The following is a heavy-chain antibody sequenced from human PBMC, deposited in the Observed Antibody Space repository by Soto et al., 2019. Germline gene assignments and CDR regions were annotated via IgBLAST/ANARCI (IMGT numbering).Heavy chain of an antibody. CDR2: INPNSGGT. CDR3: ARDNDYSSSWLFD. Sequence: ASVKVSCKASGYTFIVYYIHWVRQAPGQGLGWMGWINPNSGGTNYAQKFQGRVTMTRDTSISTAYMELSRLRSDDTAVYYCARDNDYSSSWLFDWGQGTLVTVS. V-gene: IGHV1-2*02. J-gene: IGHJ4*02. CDR1: GYTFIVYY. D-gene: IGHD6-13*01.